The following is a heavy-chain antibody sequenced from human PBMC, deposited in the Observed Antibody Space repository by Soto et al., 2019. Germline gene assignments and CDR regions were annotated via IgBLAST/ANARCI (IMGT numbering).Heavy chain of an antibody. V-gene: IGHV1-69*01. D-gene: IGHD2-2*01. CDR1: GGTFSSYA. Sequence: QVQLVQSGAEVKKPGSSVKVSCTASGGTFSSYAISWVRQAPGQGLEWMGGIIPISGTANYAQKFQGRGTITADESTSTAYMELSSLRSEDTAVYYCARSQGSSTSLEIYYYYYYGMDVWGQGTTVTVSS. CDR3: ARSQGSSTSLEIYYYYYYGMDV. CDR2: IIPISGTA. J-gene: IGHJ6*02.